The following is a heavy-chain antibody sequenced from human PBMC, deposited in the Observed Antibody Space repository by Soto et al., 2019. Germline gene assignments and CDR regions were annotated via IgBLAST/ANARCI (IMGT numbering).Heavy chain of an antibody. V-gene: IGHV4-31*03. CDR1: GDSISSGGYY. Sequence: QVQLQESGPGLVKPSQTLSLSCTVSGDSISSGGYYWSWIRQHPRKGLEWIGYMYYSGTTYFNPSLKSRVTISVDTSKNQFSLKLSSVTAADTAVYYCAREHAGAFDIWGQGTMVTVSS. J-gene: IGHJ3*02. CDR2: MYYSGTT. CDR3: AREHAGAFDI.